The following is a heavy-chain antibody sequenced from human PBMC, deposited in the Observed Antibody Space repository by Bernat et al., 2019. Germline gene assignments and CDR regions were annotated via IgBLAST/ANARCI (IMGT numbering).Heavy chain of an antibody. CDR2: ISSSSSTI. V-gene: IGHV3-48*01. CDR1: GFTFSSYS. CDR3: ARDQFVAWFGELLSDKYYYYGMDV. Sequence: EVQLVESGGGLVQPGGSLRLSCAASGFTFSSYSMNWVRQAPGKGLEWVSYISSSSSTIYYADSVKGRFTISRDNAKNSLYLQMNSLRAEDTAVYYCARDQFVAWFGELLSDKYYYYGMDVWGQGTTVTVSS. J-gene: IGHJ6*02. D-gene: IGHD3-10*01.